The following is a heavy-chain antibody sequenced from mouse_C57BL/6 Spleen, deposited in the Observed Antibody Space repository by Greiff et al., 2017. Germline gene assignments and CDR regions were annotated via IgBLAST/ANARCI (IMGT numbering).Heavy chain of an antibody. J-gene: IGHJ1*03. CDR2: IDPSDSET. Sequence: QVQLQQPGAELVRPGSSVKLSCKASGYTFTSYWMHWVKQRPIQGLEWIGNIDPSDSETHYNQKFKDKATLTVDKSSSTAYMQLSSLTSEDSAVYYWARRSSSYWYFEGWGTGNTVTVSS. CDR1: GYTFTSYW. V-gene: IGHV1-52*01. D-gene: IGHD1-1*01. CDR3: ARRSSSYWYFEG.